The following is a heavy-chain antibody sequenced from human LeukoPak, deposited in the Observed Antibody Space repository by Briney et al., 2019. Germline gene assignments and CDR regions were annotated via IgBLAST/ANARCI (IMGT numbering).Heavy chain of an antibody. CDR1: GGSISSSSYY. CDR2: IYYSGST. Sequence: SETLSLTCTVSGGSISSSSYYWGWIRQPPGKGLEWIGSIYYSGSTYYNPSLKSRVTISVDTSKNQFSLKLSSVTAADTAVYYCARDSSGWYDDESLGAWFDPWGQGTLVTVSS. CDR3: ARDSSGWYDDESLGAWFDP. V-gene: IGHV4-39*07. J-gene: IGHJ5*02. D-gene: IGHD6-19*01.